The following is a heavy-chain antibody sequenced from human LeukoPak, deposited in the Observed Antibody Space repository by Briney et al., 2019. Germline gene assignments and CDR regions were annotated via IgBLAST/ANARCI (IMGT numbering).Heavy chain of an antibody. V-gene: IGHV1-2*02. Sequence: ASVKVSCKASGYTFTGYYMHWVRQAPGQGLEWMGWINPNSGGTNYAQKFQGRVTMTRDTSISTAYMELSSLRSDDTAVYYCARDYGSGSYYNVAYWGQGTLVTVSS. D-gene: IGHD3-10*01. J-gene: IGHJ4*02. CDR3: ARDYGSGSYYNVAY. CDR1: GYTFTGYY. CDR2: INPNSGGT.